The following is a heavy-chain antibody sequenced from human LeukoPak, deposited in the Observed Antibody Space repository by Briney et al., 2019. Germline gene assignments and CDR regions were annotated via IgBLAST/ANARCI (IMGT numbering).Heavy chain of an antibody. Sequence: SETLSLTCAVYGGSFSGYYWSWIRQPPGKGLEWIGEINHSGSTNYNPSLKSRVTISVDTSKNQFSLKLSSVTAADTAVYYCARGDQSSTDSAAFDIWGQGTMVTVSS. D-gene: IGHD6-6*01. J-gene: IGHJ3*02. CDR3: ARGDQSSTDSAAFDI. CDR1: GGSFSGYY. V-gene: IGHV4-34*01. CDR2: INHSGST.